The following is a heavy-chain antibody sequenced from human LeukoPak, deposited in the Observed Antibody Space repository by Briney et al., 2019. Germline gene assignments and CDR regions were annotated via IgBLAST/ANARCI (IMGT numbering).Heavy chain of an antibody. Sequence: SETLSLTCTVSGGSISSGSYYWSWIRPPAGKGLEWIGRNYTSGSTNYNPSLKSRVTISVDTSKNQFSLKLSSVTAADTAVYYCARGRYYDSSGYYNWFDPWGQGTLVTVSS. CDR3: ARGRYYDSSGYYNWFDP. J-gene: IGHJ5*02. D-gene: IGHD3-22*01. CDR1: GGSISSGSYY. CDR2: NYTSGST. V-gene: IGHV4-61*02.